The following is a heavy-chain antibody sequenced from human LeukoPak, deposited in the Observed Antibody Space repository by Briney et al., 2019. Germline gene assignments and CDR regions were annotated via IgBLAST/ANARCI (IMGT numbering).Heavy chain of an antibody. J-gene: IGHJ4*02. CDR3: ARGLSGQGHFDY. CDR2: ISSSSSYI. Sequence: GGSLRLSCAASGFTFSSYSMNWVRQAPGEGLEWVSSISSSSSYIYYAASVKGRFTISRIQAKHSMYLQMNSRRAEDTAVYYCARGLSGQGHFDYWGQGTLVTVSS. CDR1: GFTFSSYS. V-gene: IGHV3-21*01.